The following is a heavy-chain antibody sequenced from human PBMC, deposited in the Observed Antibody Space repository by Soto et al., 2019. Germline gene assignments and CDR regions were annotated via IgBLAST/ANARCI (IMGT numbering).Heavy chain of an antibody. CDR3: AREATNYYDSSGYSPYGMDV. J-gene: IGHJ6*02. D-gene: IGHD3-22*01. Sequence: QVQLVESGGGVVQPGRSLRLSCAASGFTFSSYGMHWVRQAPGKGPEWVAVIWYDGSNKYYADSVKGRFTISRDNSKNTLYLQMNSLRAEDTAVYYCAREATNYYDSSGYSPYGMDVWGQGTTVTVSS. CDR1: GFTFSSYG. CDR2: IWYDGSNK. V-gene: IGHV3-33*01.